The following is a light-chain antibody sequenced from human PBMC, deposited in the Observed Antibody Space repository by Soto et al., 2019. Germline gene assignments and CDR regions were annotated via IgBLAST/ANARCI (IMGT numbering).Light chain of an antibody. J-gene: IGKJ5*01. CDR2: DAS. V-gene: IGKV3-11*01. Sequence: EIVLTQSPATLSLSPVERASLSFRASQSVSRYLAWYQQKPGQAPRPLIYDASDRATGIPARFSGSGSGTDFTLTISSLEPEDFAIYYCQQRNYWQVTFGQGTRLEI. CDR3: QQRNYWQVT. CDR1: QSVSRY.